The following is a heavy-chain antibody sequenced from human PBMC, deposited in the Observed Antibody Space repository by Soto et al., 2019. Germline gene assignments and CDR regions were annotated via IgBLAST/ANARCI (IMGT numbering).Heavy chain of an antibody. D-gene: IGHD6-13*01. CDR3: AREVLAAAGTSYWYFDL. V-gene: IGHV4-31*03. Sequence: QVQLQESGPGLVKPSQTLSLTCTVSGGSISSGGYYWSWIRQHPGKGLEWIGYIYYSGSTYYNPSLRSRVTISVDTSKNQFPLKLSSVPAADTAVYYCAREVLAAAGTSYWYFDLWGRGTLVTVS. J-gene: IGHJ2*01. CDR2: IYYSGST. CDR1: GGSISSGGYY.